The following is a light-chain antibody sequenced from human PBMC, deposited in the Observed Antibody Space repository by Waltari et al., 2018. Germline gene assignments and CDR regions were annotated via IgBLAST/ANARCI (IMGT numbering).Light chain of an antibody. CDR1: TGDIGSYNY. CDR3: SSYTSGASVDV. V-gene: IGLV2-14*01. Sequence: QSALTQHASVSGSPGQPITITCTGTTGDIGSYNYVSWYQQYPGEAPKLIVYDVDNRPSGISDRFSGSKSGNTASLTISGLQTEDEADYYCSSYTSGASVDVFGTGTRVTVL. J-gene: IGLJ1*01. CDR2: DVD.